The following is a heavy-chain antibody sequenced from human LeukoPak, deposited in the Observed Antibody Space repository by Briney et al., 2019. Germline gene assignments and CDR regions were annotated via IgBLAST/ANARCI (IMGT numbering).Heavy chain of an antibody. V-gene: IGHV4-59*01. CDR2: IYYSGST. D-gene: IGHD1/OR15-1a*01. J-gene: IGHJ4*02. CDR3: ARDQYDLTIDY. Sequence: SETLSLTCTVSGGSISSYYWSWIRQPPGKGLEWIGYIYYSGSTNYNPSLKSRVTISVDTSKNKFSLKLSSVTAADTAVYYCARDQYDLTIDYWGQGTLVTVSS. CDR1: GGSISSYY.